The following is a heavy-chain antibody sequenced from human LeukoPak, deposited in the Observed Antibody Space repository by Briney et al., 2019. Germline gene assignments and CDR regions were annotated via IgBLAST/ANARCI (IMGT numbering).Heavy chain of an antibody. Sequence: GASVKVSCKASGYTFTSYGISWVRQAPGQGLEWTGWISAYNGNTNYAQKLQGRVTMTTDTSTSTAYMELRSLRSDDTAVYYCARANYDFWSGYYTSYYYYGMDVWGQGTTVTVSS. CDR3: ARANYDFWSGYYTSYYYYGMDV. J-gene: IGHJ6*02. CDR1: GYTFTSYG. CDR2: ISAYNGNT. D-gene: IGHD3-3*01. V-gene: IGHV1-18*01.